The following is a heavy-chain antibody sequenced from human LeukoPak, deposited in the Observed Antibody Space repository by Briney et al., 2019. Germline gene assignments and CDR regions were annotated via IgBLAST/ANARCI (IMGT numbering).Heavy chain of an antibody. J-gene: IGHJ6*02. Sequence: PSETLSLTCTVSGGSISSSSYYWGWIRQPPGKGLEWIGSIYYSGSTYYNPSLKSRVTISVDTSKNQFSLKLSSVTAADTAVYYCARGRSTAMVPTGSNYYYYGMDVWGQGTTVTVSS. CDR3: ARGRSTAMVPTGSNYYYYGMDV. CDR1: GGSISSSSYY. CDR2: IYYSGST. V-gene: IGHV4-39*07. D-gene: IGHD5-18*01.